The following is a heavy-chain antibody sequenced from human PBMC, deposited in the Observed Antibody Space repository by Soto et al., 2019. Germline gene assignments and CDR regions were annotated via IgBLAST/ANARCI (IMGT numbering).Heavy chain of an antibody. CDR2: IWYDGSNK. D-gene: IGHD2-15*01. J-gene: IGHJ4*02. Sequence: PGGSLRLSCAASGFIFNEYGMHWVRQAPGKGLEWVAVIWYDGSNKYYADSVKGRFTFSRDNSKNTMSLQMSSLRAEDTAVYYCARWGCSGSNCNLNQRSFDLWGQGTLVTVSS. V-gene: IGHV3-33*03. CDR1: GFIFNEYG. CDR3: ARWGCSGSNCNLNQRSFDL.